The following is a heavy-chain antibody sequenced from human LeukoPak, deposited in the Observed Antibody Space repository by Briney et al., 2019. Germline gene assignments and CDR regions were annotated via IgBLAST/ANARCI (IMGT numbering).Heavy chain of an antibody. CDR1: GGSFSGYY. D-gene: IGHD6-13*01. CDR2: INHSGYT. CDR3: ARVALAAALEVLPYYYYGMDV. J-gene: IGHJ6*02. Sequence: SETLSLTCAVYGGSFSGYYWSWIRQPPGKGLEWIGEINHSGYTNYNPSLKSRVTMSVDTSKNQFSLKLSSVTAADTAVYYCARVALAAALEVLPYYYYGMDVWGQGTTVTVSS. V-gene: IGHV4-34*01.